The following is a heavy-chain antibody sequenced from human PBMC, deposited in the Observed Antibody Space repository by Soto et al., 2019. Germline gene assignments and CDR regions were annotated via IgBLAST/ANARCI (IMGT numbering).Heavy chain of an antibody. CDR1: GYTFTSYA. Sequence: ASVKVSCKASGYTFTSYAMHWVRQAPGQRLEWMGWINAGNGNTKYSQKFQGRVTITRDTSASTAYMELSSLRSEDTAVYYCARDPNRLYCSSTSCYYYYYGMDVWGQGTTVTVSS. D-gene: IGHD2-2*01. V-gene: IGHV1-3*01. J-gene: IGHJ6*02. CDR3: ARDPNRLYCSSTSCYYYYYGMDV. CDR2: INAGNGNT.